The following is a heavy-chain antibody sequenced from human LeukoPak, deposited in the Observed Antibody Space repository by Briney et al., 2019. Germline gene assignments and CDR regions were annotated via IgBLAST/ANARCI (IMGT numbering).Heavy chain of an antibody. J-gene: IGHJ4*02. CDR2: INHSGST. CDR1: GGSFSGYY. D-gene: IGHD4-17*01. Sequence: SETLSLTCAVYGGSFSGYYWSWVRQPPGKGLEWIGEINHSGSTNYNPSLKSRVTISVDTSKNQFSLKLSSVAAADTAVYYCARANTVTTSFDYWGQGTLVTVSS. CDR3: ARANTVTTSFDY. V-gene: IGHV4-34*01.